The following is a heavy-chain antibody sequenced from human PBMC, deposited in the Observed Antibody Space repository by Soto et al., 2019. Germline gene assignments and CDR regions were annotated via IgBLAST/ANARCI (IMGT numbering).Heavy chain of an antibody. Sequence: PLETLSLTCTVSGGSISSSSSYWGRIRQPPGKGLEWIGSISYRGNTYFNPSLGSRVTISIDTSKNQFSLKLTSVTTTDTSIYYCARPVGVEQQLVHDAFDIWGQGTMVTVSS. D-gene: IGHD6-13*01. J-gene: IGHJ3*02. V-gene: IGHV4-39*01. CDR1: GGSISSSSSY. CDR2: ISYRGNT. CDR3: ARPVGVEQQLVHDAFDI.